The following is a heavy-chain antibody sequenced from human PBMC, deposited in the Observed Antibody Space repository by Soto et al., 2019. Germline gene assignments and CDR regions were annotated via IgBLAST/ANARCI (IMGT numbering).Heavy chain of an antibody. J-gene: IGHJ4*02. CDR3: ARGGHVVVVTAALDY. V-gene: IGHV1-46*01. Sequence: QVQLMQSGAEVKMPGASVKVSCKASGDTFTDYCIHWVRQAPGQGLEWMGTVNPSGGHTTYAQHFLGRVTMTRDTSTSTLYMELTSLTSDDTAIYYYARGGHVVVVTAALDYWGQGTLVTVSS. CDR1: GDTFTDYC. D-gene: IGHD2-21*02. CDR2: VNPSGGHT.